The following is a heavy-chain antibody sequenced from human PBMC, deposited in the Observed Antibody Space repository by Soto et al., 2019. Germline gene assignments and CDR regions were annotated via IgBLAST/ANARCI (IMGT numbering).Heavy chain of an antibody. CDR2: MNPGSGKT. V-gene: IGHV1-8*01. D-gene: IGHD6-13*01. CDR1: GYRFIKDD. CDR3: ARMASAGTLNWFDP. J-gene: IGHJ5*02. Sequence: GALLNLYCKTSGYRFIKDDISWVRQTTGQGLEWMGWMNPGSGKTGYANKFEGRVTMTRDASTSTAHLELSSLTSEDTAVYYCARMASAGTLNWFDPWCQGPLVTSPQ.